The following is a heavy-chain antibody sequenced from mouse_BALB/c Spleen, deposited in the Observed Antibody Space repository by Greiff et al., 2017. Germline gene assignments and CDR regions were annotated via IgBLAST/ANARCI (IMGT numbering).Heavy chain of an antibody. V-gene: IGHV1-87*01. D-gene: IGHD2-4*01. J-gene: IGHJ4*01. Sequence: VQLQQSGAELARPGASVKLSCKASGYTFTSYWMQWVKQRPGQGLEWIGAIYPGDGDTRYTQKFKGKATLTADKSSSTAYMQLSSLASEDSAVYYCARGGYDYDGGYAMDYWGQGTSVTVSS. CDR3: ARGGYDYDGGYAMDY. CDR1: GYTFTSYW. CDR2: IYPGDGDT.